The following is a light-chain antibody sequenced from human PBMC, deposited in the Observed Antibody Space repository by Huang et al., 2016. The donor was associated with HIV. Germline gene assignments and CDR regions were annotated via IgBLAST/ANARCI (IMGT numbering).Light chain of an antibody. CDR1: QSISSS. CDR3: QQYKIYSWT. V-gene: IGKV1-5*03. Sequence: DIQMTQSPSTLSASVGDRVTFTCRASQSISSSLAGYQQKPGKAPKLLIYKASNLESGVPSTFSGSGAGTEFTLTISSLQPDDFATYYCQQYKIYSWTFGQGTKVEIK. J-gene: IGKJ1*01. CDR2: KAS.